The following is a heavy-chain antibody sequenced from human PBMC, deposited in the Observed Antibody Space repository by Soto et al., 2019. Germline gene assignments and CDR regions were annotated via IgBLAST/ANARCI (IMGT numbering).Heavy chain of an antibody. D-gene: IGHD6-6*01. V-gene: IGHV4-59*08. CDR2: IYYSGST. Sequence: SETLSLTCTVSGGSISSYYCSWIRQPPGKGLEWIGYIYYSGSTNYNPSLKSRVTISVDTSKNQFSLKLSSVTAADTAVYYCARHGGYSSSPLYWGQGTLVTVSS. CDR3: ARHGGYSSSPLY. CDR1: GGSISSYY. J-gene: IGHJ4*02.